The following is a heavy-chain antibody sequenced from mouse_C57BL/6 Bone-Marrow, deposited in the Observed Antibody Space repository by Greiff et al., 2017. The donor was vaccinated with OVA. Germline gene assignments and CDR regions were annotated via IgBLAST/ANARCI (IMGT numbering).Heavy chain of an antibody. Sequence: EVQVVESGGGLVKPGGSLKLSCAASGFTFSSYAMSWVRQTPEKRLEWVATISDGGSYTYYPDNVKGRFIISRDNAKNKLYLQVNQLKSVDTAMYYCANLYYDYDDGRCYFDYWGQGTTLTVSS. CDR1: GFTFSSYA. V-gene: IGHV5-4*01. CDR2: ISDGGSYT. D-gene: IGHD2-4*01. J-gene: IGHJ2*01. CDR3: ANLYYDYDDGRCYFDY.